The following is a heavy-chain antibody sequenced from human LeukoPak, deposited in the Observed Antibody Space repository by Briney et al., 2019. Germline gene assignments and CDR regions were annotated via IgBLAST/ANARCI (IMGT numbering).Heavy chain of an antibody. CDR2: IYYSGST. CDR3: ARANEYFDF. J-gene: IGHJ4*02. D-gene: IGHD2-8*01. V-gene: IGHV4-59*01. CDR1: GGSISSYY. Sequence: PSETLSLTCTVSGGSISSYYWSWIRQPPEKGLEWIGYIYYSGSTNYNPSLKSRVTISVDTSKTQFSLKLNSVTAADTAVYYCARANEYFDFWGQGTLVTVSS.